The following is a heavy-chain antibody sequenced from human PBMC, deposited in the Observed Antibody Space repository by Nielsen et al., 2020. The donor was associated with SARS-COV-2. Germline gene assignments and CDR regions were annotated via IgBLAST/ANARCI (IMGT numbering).Heavy chain of an antibody. CDR2: IRRDSGAR. J-gene: IGHJ3*02. D-gene: IGHD3-10*01. CDR3: AKVSYYYGSGSIDAFDI. V-gene: IGHV3-7*03. CDR1: GFSLSNYW. Sequence: GGSLRLSCVGSGFSLSNYWMSWVRQAPGRGLEWVANIRRDSGARFYVDSVKGRFTISRDNAKNSLYLQMNSLRAEDTALYYCAKVSYYYGSGSIDAFDIWGQGTMVTVSS.